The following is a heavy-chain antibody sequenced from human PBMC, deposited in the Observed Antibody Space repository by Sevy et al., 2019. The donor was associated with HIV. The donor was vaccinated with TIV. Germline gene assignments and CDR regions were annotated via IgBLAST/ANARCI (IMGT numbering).Heavy chain of an antibody. CDR1: RFTFSTYD. J-gene: IGHJ4*02. CDR3: AKGQGYDYIWGNERSEYYFDY. Sequence: GGSLRLSCAASRFTFSTYDIHWVGQAPGKGLEWVAVISHDGSYQYYTDSVKGRFTISRDDSKNKAYLQMNSLRADDSGVYYCAKGQGYDYIWGNERSEYYFDYWGQGTLVTVSS. CDR2: ISHDGSYQ. D-gene: IGHD3-16*01. V-gene: IGHV3-30*18.